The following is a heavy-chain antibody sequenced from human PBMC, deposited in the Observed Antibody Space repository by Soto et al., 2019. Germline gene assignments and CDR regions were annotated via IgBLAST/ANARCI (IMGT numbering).Heavy chain of an antibody. D-gene: IGHD2-15*01. CDR3: ARAGRYYRFED. CDR1: GDSVSSNSAT. CDR2: PYYRSKWSN. J-gene: IGHJ4*02. Sequence: QVQLQQSGPGLVKPSQTLSLTCAISGDSVSSNSATWNWISQSPSRGLEWLGRPYYRSKWSNDYAVTLRRRITVNPDTSRLPLSLQLLSVTPEDTAVYSCARAGRYYRFEDWGQGTLVTVSS. V-gene: IGHV6-1*01.